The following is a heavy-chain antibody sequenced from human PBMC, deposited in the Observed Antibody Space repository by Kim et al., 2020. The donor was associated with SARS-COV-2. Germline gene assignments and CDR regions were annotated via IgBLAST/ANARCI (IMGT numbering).Heavy chain of an antibody. V-gene: IGHV4-30-4*01. D-gene: IGHD3-9*01. J-gene: IGHJ6*04. Sequence: SETLSLTCTVSGGSISSGDYYWSWIRQPPGKGLEWIGYIYYSGSTYYNPSLKSRVTISVDTSKNQFSLKLSSVTAADTAVYYCARVVVLRYFDWTYYYYGMNVGGKGTTVTVSS. CDR3: ARVVVLRYFDWTYYYYGMNV. CDR2: IYYSGST. CDR1: GGSISSGDYY.